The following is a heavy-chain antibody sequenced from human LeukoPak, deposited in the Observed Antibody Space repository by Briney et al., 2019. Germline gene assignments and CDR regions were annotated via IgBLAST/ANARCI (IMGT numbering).Heavy chain of an antibody. CDR3: ATRDGSPGY. CDR2: IKQDGSEK. Sequence: PGGSLRLSCAASAFTFSSYWMSWVRQAPGKGLEWVANIKQDGSEKYYVDSVKGRFTISRDNAKNSLYLQMNSLRAEDTAVYYCATRDGSPGYWGQGTLVTVSS. CDR1: AFTFSSYW. D-gene: IGHD5-24*01. J-gene: IGHJ4*02. V-gene: IGHV3-7*01.